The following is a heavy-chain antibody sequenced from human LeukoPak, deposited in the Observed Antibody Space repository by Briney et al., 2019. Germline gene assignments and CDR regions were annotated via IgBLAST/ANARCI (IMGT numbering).Heavy chain of an antibody. CDR3: AKDSVATIDDLFDY. Sequence: PGRPLRLSCAASGFTFSSYGMHWVRQAPGKGLEWVAVISYDGSNKYYADSVKGRFTISRDNSKNTLYLQMNSLRAEDTAVYYCAKDSVATIDDLFDYWGQGTLVTVSS. CDR2: ISYDGSNK. V-gene: IGHV3-30*18. J-gene: IGHJ4*02. D-gene: IGHD5-12*01. CDR1: GFTFSSYG.